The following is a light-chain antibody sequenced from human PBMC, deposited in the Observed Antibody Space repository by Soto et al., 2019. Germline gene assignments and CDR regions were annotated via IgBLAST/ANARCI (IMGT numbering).Light chain of an antibody. J-gene: IGLJ3*02. CDR2: GNS. CDR1: SSNIGAGYE. V-gene: IGLV1-40*01. Sequence: QAVVTQPPSVSGAPGQRVTISCTGSSSNIGAGYEVHWYQQLPGTAPKLLIYGNSNRPSGVPDRFSGSKSGTSASLAITGLRAEDEADYYCQSYDSSLSGWVFGGGTQLTVL. CDR3: QSYDSSLSGWV.